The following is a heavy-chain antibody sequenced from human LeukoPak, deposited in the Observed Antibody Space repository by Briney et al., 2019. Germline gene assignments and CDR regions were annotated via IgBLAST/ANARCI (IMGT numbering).Heavy chain of an antibody. V-gene: IGHV3-30-3*01. CDR3: ARDWRAFCGGDCFGFFDY. CDR2: ISYDGSNK. J-gene: IGHJ4*02. CDR1: GFTFSSYA. D-gene: IGHD2-21*02. Sequence: PGGSLRLSCAASGFTFSSYAMHRVRQAPGKGLEWVALISYDGSNKYYADSVKGRFTISRDNSKNTLYVQTNSLRAEDTAVYYCARDWRAFCGGDCFGFFDYWGQGTLVTVSS.